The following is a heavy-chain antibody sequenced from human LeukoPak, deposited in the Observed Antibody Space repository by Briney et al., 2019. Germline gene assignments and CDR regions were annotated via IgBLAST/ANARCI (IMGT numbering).Heavy chain of an antibody. CDR1: GFTFSSYS. CDR3: ARDFRGDYVSYSYYYGMDV. V-gene: IGHV3-48*04. Sequence: GGSLRLSCAASGFTFSSYSMNWVRQAPGKGLEWVSYISRSGSPIYYADSVKGRFTISRDDSKNSLYLQMNSLRAEDAAVYYCARDFRGDYVSYSYYYGMDVWGQGTTVTVSS. D-gene: IGHD4-17*01. J-gene: IGHJ6*02. CDR2: ISRSGSPI.